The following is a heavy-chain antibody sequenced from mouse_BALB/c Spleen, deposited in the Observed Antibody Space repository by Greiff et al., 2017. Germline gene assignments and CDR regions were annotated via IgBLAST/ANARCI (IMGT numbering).Heavy chain of an antibody. CDR1: GYSITSDYA. D-gene: IGHD1-1*01. CDR3: ARRGYGSISWFAY. J-gene: IGHJ3*01. CDR2: ISYSGST. V-gene: IGHV3-2*02. Sequence: EVQLQESGPGLVKPSQSLSLTCTVTGYSITSDYAWNWIRQFPGNKLEWMGYISYSGSTSYNPSLKSQISITRDTSKNQFFLQLNSVTTEDTATYYCARRGYGSISWFAYWGQGTLVTVSA.